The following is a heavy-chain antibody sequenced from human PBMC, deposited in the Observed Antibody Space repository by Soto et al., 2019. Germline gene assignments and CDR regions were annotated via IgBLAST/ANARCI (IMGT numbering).Heavy chain of an antibody. J-gene: IGHJ6*02. CDR2: ISAYNGNT. Sequence: QVQLVQSGAEVKKPGASVKVSCKASGYTFTSYGISWVRQAPGQGLEWMGWISAYNGNTNYAQKLQGRVTMTTDTSTSTAYMELRSLRSDDTAVYYCARDNANSHSVVVPAAIPYGMDVWGQGTTVTVSS. CDR1: GYTFTSYG. D-gene: IGHD2-2*01. V-gene: IGHV1-18*01. CDR3: ARDNANSHSVVVPAAIPYGMDV.